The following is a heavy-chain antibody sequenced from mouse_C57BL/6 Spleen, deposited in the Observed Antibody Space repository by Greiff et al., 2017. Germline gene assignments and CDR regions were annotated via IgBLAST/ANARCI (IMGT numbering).Heavy chain of an antibody. Sequence: EVQGVESGGGLVKPGGSLKLSCAASGFTFSDSGMHWVRQAPEKGLEWVAYISSGSSTIYNADTVKGRFTISRDNAKNTLFLQMTSLRSDDTAMYYWSREAYYSNSGFAYWGQGTLVTVSA. CDR3: SREAYYSNSGFAY. CDR2: ISSGSSTI. V-gene: IGHV5-17*01. D-gene: IGHD2-5*01. J-gene: IGHJ3*01. CDR1: GFTFSDSG.